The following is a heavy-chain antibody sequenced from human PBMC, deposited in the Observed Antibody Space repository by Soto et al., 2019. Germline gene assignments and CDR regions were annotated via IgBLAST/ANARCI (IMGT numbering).Heavy chain of an antibody. CDR2: ISSSSSTI. CDR1: GFTFSTYS. D-gene: IGHD3-9*01. CDR3: ASTYYDILTGFDY. J-gene: IGHJ4*02. Sequence: GGSLRLSCAASGFTFSTYSMNWVRQAPGKGLEWVSYISSSSSTIFYTDSVKGRFTVSRDNAKNSLYLQMNSLRAEDTAVYYCASTYYDILTGFDYWGQGTLVTVSS. V-gene: IGHV3-48*01.